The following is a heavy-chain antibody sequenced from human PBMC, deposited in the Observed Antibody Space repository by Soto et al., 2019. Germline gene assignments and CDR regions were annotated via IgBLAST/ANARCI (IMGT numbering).Heavy chain of an antibody. V-gene: IGHV1-69*12. Sequence: QVQLVQSGAEVKKPGSSVKVSCKASGGAFSIYGISWVRQAPGQGLEWMGGIIPIFGTANYAQKFQGRVTITAYESTSTAYMELSSLRSEDTAVYYCARALWRDADCGSTSCDYNWFDPRGQGTMVTVSS. CDR2: IIPIFGTA. D-gene: IGHD2-2*01. CDR1: GGAFSIYG. J-gene: IGHJ5*02. CDR3: ARALWRDADCGSTSCDYNWFDP.